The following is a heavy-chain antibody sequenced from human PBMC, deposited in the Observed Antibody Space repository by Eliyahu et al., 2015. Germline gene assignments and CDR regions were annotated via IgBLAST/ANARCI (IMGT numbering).Heavy chain of an antibody. Sequence: QVQLVQSGAEVKKPGASVKVXCKASGYTFTGYYIHWVRQAPGQGLEWMGWINPNSGGTNYAQKFQGRVTMTRDTSISTDYMELSRLRSDDTAVYYCARGRIAVAGSDAFDIWGQGTMVTVSS. CDR1: GYTFTGYY. CDR3: ARGRIAVAGSDAFDI. CDR2: INPNSGGT. D-gene: IGHD6-19*01. V-gene: IGHV1-2*02. J-gene: IGHJ3*02.